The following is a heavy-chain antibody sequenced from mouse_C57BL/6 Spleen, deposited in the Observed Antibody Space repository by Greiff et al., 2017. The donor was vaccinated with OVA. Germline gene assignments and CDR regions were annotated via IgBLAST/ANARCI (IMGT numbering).Heavy chain of an antibody. CDR3: ARGGAYGPYAMDY. Sequence: EVQVVESEGGLVQPGSSMKLSCTASGFTFSDYYMAWVRQVPEKGLEWVANINYDGSSTYYLDSLKSRFIISRDNAKNILYLQMSSLKSEDTATYYCARGGAYGPYAMDYWGQGTSVTVSS. J-gene: IGHJ4*01. CDR2: INYDGSST. V-gene: IGHV5-16*01. CDR1: GFTFSDYY. D-gene: IGHD6-5*01.